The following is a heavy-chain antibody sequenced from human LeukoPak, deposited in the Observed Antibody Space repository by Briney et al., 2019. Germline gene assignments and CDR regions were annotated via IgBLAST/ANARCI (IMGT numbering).Heavy chain of an antibody. Sequence: ASVKVSCKASGYTFTSYGISWVRQAPGQGLEWMGWISAYNGNTNYAQKLQGRVTMTTDTSTSTAYMELRSLRSDDTAVYYCAGDDAASATNAFDIWGQGTLVTVSS. CDR2: ISAYNGNT. D-gene: IGHD2-15*01. CDR3: AGDDAASATNAFDI. V-gene: IGHV1-18*01. CDR1: GYTFTSYG. J-gene: IGHJ3*02.